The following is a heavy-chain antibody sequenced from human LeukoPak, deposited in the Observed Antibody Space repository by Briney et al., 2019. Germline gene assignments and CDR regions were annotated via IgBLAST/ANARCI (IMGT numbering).Heavy chain of an antibody. CDR2: INAGNGST. CDR1: GYTFTTYA. V-gene: IGHV1-3*01. D-gene: IGHD4-17*01. Sequence: GASVKVSCKASGYTFTTYAMHWVRQAPGQRLEWMGWINAGNGSTKYSQKFQGRVTITSDTSASTAYMELSSLRSEDTAVYYCARPDYGDTPPRYWGQGTLVTVSS. CDR3: ARPDYGDTPPRY. J-gene: IGHJ4*02.